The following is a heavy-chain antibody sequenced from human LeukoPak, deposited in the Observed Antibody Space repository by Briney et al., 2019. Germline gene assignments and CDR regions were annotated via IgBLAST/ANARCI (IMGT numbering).Heavy chain of an antibody. J-gene: IGHJ4*02. V-gene: IGHV3-21*01. Sequence: GGSLRLSCATSGFLFSSNNMIRDRQAPGKGLEWVSSISSSSRYIYYADSVQGRFTVSRHNGKRSLYLQMNSLRAEDTAVYYCARGGYFDWLLFPFDYWGQGTLVTVSS. CDR2: ISSSSRYI. D-gene: IGHD3-9*01. CDR3: ARGGYFDWLLFPFDY. CDR1: GFLFSSNN.